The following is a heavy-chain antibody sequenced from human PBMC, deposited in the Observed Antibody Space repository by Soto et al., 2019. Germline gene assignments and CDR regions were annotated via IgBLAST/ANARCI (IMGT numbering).Heavy chain of an antibody. CDR1: GASIRSSY. Sequence: QVQLQESDPGLVKPWETLSLTCTVSGASIRSSYWSWIRQSPGKGLEWIAYVYYTGKTNSNPSRSSRVTVSVDTSKNQLSLKLTSATAADTAVYYCARGFFDTGTGHSNPFDIWGQGTRVTVSS. V-gene: IGHV4-59*01. D-gene: IGHD1-7*01. CDR2: VYYTGKT. J-gene: IGHJ3*02. CDR3: ARGFFDTGTGHSNPFDI.